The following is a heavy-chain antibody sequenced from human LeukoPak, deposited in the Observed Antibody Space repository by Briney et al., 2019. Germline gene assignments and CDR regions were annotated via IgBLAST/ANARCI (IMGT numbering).Heavy chain of an antibody. CDR3: AKGDDYGDYGSFDY. V-gene: IGHV3-66*01. J-gene: IGHJ4*02. D-gene: IGHD4-17*01. CDR2: IYSGGST. CDR1: GFTVSSNY. Sequence: GGSLRLSCAASGFTVSSNYMSWVRQAPGKGLEWVSVIYSGGSTYYADSVKGRFAISRDNSKNTLYLQMNSLRAEDTAVYYCAKGDDYGDYGSFDYWGQGTLVTVSS.